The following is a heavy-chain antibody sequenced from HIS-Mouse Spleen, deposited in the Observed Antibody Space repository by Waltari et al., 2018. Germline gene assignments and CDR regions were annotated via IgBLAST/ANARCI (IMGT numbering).Heavy chain of an antibody. CDR1: GFSLSTSGMC. CDR3: ARIAEGYSSGWYAFDY. D-gene: IGHD6-19*01. V-gene: IGHV2-70*15. CDR2: IDWDDDK. Sequence: QVTLRESGPALVKPTQTLTLTCTFSGFSLSTSGMCVSWIRQPPGKALEWLARIDWDDDKYYSTSLKPRLPISKDTSKNQVVLTMTNMDPVETATYYCARIAEGYSSGWYAFDYWGQGTLVTVSS. J-gene: IGHJ4*02.